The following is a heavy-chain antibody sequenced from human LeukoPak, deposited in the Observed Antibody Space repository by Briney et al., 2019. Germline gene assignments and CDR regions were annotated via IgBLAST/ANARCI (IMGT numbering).Heavy chain of an antibody. J-gene: IGHJ4*02. V-gene: IGHV3-21*01. CDR3: ARALGSGWYAFDY. CDR2: ISSSSSYI. Sequence: PGGPLRLSCAASGFTFSSYSMNWVRQAPGKGLEWVSSISSSSSYIYYADSVKGRFTISRDNAKNSLYLQMNSLRAEDTAVYYCARALGSGWYAFDYWGQGTLVTVSS. CDR1: GFTFSSYS. D-gene: IGHD6-19*01.